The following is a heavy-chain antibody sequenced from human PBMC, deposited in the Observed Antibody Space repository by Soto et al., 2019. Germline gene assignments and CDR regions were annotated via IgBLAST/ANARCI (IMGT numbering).Heavy chain of an antibody. CDR2: IHNSGST. Sequence: SETLSLTCSVSWGSVNDGSYYWNWIREAAAKGLEWSGYIHNSGSTNYNPSLKSRATISVDTSKNAFSLKLNSVTPADTAAYYCASGLNMGALQSHLHYRGQLTQVTVS. CDR1: WGSVNDGSYY. CDR3: ASGLNMGALQSHLHY. D-gene: IGHD3-16*01. V-gene: IGHV4-61*01. J-gene: IGHJ4*02.